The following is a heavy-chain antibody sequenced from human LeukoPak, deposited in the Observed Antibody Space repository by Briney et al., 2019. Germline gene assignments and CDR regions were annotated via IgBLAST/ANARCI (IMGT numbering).Heavy chain of an antibody. CDR2: IHINADT. CDR1: GFIINNNY. D-gene: IGHD3-22*01. CDR3: ARDGLDSSGPVAFDA. J-gene: IGHJ3*01. V-gene: IGHV3-66*01. Sequence: GGSLRLSCVASGFIINNNYVSWVRQAPGRGLEWVSIIHINADTHYADSVKGRFTIYRDNSKNTLYLQMNSLRSEDTAVYYCARDGLDSSGPVAFDAWGQGAMVTVSS.